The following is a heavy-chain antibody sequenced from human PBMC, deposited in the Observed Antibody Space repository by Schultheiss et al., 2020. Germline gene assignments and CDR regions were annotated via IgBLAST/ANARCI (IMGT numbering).Heavy chain of an antibody. V-gene: IGHV1-18*01. CDR1: GYTFTSYG. CDR2: ISAYNGNT. CDR3: ARSESISGRHWSTAYYGMDV. Sequence: ASVTVSGKASGYTFTSYGISWVRQAPGQGLEWMGWISAYNGNTNYAQKLQGRVTMTEDTSTDTAYMEPSSLRSEDTAVYYCARSESISGRHWSTAYYGMDVWGQGTTVTVSS. D-gene: IGHD1-1*01. J-gene: IGHJ6*02.